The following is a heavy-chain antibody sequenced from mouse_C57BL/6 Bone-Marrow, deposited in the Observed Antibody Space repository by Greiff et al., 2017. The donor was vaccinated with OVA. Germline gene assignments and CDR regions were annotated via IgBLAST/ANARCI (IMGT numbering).Heavy chain of an antibody. D-gene: IGHD2-4*01. CDR2: IYPGSGST. Sequence: VQLQQPGAELVKPGASVKMSCKASGYTFTSYWITWVKQRPGQGLEWIGDIYPGSGSTNYNEKFKSKATLTVDTSSSTADMQLSSLTSEDSAVDYCARQGYDYDVGYAMDYWGQGTSVTVSS. CDR1: GYTFTSYW. V-gene: IGHV1-55*01. J-gene: IGHJ4*01. CDR3: ARQGYDYDVGYAMDY.